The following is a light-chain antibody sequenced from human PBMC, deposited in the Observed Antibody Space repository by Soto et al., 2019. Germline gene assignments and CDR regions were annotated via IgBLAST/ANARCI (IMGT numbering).Light chain of an antibody. CDR3: LQHDSYPWT. CDR2: AAS. CDR1: LRIRND. V-gene: IGKV1-17*01. J-gene: IGKJ1*01. Sequence: DIQMTQSPSSLSASVGDRVTITCRASLRIRNDLGWYQHKPGKAPKRLIYAASSLQSGVPSRFSGSGSGTEFTLTISSLQPEDFATYFWLQHDSYPWTFGQGTKVEFK.